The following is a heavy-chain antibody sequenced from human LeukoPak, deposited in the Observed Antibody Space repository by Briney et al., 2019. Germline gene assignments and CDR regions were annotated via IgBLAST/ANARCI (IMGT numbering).Heavy chain of an antibody. CDR2: IKQDGSEK. CDR3: GSGSTWLP. J-gene: IGHJ4*02. CDR1: GFNFSAYW. D-gene: IGHD6-13*01. Sequence: GGSLRLSCAASGFNFSAYWMSWVRQAPGKGLEWVANIKQDGSEKYYMDSVRGRFTISRDNAKSSLYLQMNSLRADDTAMYYCGSGSTWLPRGQGTLVTVSS. V-gene: IGHV3-7*01.